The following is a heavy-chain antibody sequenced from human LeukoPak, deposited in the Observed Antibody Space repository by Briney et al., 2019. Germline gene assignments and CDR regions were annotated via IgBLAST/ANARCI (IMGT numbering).Heavy chain of an antibody. Sequence: PGGSLRLSCAASGFTFSSYAMSWVRQAPGKGLEWVSAISGSGGSTYYADSVKGRFTISRDNSKNTLYLQMNSLRAEDTAVYYCAKDGGYCSSTSCLLTHYAFDIWGQGTMVTVSS. CDR3: AKDGGYCSSTSCLLTHYAFDI. D-gene: IGHD2-2*01. J-gene: IGHJ3*02. V-gene: IGHV3-23*01. CDR1: GFTFSSYA. CDR2: ISGSGGST.